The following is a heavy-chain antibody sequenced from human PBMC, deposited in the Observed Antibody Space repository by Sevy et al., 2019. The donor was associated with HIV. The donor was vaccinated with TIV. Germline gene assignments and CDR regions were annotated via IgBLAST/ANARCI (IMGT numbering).Heavy chain of an antibody. CDR3: AREGSSATKNNWFDP. CDR1: GYTFTSYY. D-gene: IGHD6-6*01. CDR2: INPSGGST. J-gene: IGHJ5*02. Sequence: ASVKVSCKASGYTFTSYYMHWVRQAPGQGLEWMGIINPSGGSTSYAQKFQGRVTMTRDTSTSTGYLELSSLRSEDTAVYYCAREGSSATKNNWFDPCGQVTLVTFSS. V-gene: IGHV1-46*03.